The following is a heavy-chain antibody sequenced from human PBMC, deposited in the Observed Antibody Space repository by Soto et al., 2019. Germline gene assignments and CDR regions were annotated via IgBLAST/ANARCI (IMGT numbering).Heavy chain of an antibody. CDR3: ARGIYDYSNYDWLRHRYYFDY. J-gene: IGHJ4*02. V-gene: IGHV1-69*13. CDR2: IIPIFGTA. Sequence: SVKVSCKASGGTFSSYAISWVRQAPGQGLEWMGGIIPIFGTANYAQKFQGRVTITADESTSTAYMELSSLRSEDTAVYYCARGIYDYSNYDWLRHRYYFDYWGQGTLVTV. D-gene: IGHD4-4*01. CDR1: GGTFSSYA.